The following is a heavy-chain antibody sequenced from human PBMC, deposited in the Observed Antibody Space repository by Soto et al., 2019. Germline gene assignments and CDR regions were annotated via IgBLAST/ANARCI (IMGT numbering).Heavy chain of an antibody. CDR2: VYHNGDT. Sequence: SETLSLTCTVSGGSITYGGYYWTWIRQQPGKGLEWIGRVYHNGDTDFNPSLKSRLTMSVDTSRNQFSLTVNSVTAADTAVYFCARGASVFDYWGQGALVTVSS. V-gene: IGHV4-31*03. CDR1: GGSITYGGYY. CDR3: ARGASVFDY. J-gene: IGHJ4*02.